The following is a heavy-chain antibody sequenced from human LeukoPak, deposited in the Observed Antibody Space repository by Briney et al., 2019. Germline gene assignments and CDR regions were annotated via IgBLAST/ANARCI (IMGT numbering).Heavy chain of an antibody. V-gene: IGHV3-9*01. CDR1: GFTFDEYA. CDR2: INRNSDKV. CDR3: TKDRYCPSTNCPVDY. Sequence: GGSLRLSCAGYGFTFDEYALHWVRQAPGKGLEWVSGINRNSDKVGYADSVKGRFTTSRDNARNFLYLQMNSLGLEDTAMYCCTKDRYCPSTNCPVDYWGQGTLVTVSS. D-gene: IGHD2-2*01. J-gene: IGHJ4*02.